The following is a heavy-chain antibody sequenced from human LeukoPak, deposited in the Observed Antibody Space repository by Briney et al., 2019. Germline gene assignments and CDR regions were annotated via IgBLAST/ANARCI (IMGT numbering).Heavy chain of an antibody. V-gene: IGHV1-8*01. CDR1: GYTFTSYD. CDR3: ARSIVGVRKRNDY. J-gene: IGHJ4*02. CDR2: MNPNSGHT. D-gene: IGHD1-26*01. Sequence: ASVKVSCKASGYTFTSYDIIWVRQASGQRLEWMGWMNPNSGHTGYAQKFQGRVTMTRTTSISTAYMELTSLTSEDSAVYYCARSIVGVRKRNDYWGQGTLVTVSS.